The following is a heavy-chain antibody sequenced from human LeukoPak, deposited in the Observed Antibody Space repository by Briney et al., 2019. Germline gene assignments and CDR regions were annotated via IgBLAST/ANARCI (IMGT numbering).Heavy chain of an antibody. CDR1: GGSISSGGYS. CDR2: IYHSGST. Sequence: PSETLSLTCAVSGGSISSGGYSWSWIRQPPGKGLEWIGYIYHSGSTYYNPSLKSRVTMSVDRSKNQFSLKLSSVTAADTAVYYCARVQYYYGSGSYFTIPSYFDYWGQGTLVTVSS. D-gene: IGHD3-10*01. V-gene: IGHV4-30-2*01. J-gene: IGHJ4*02. CDR3: ARVQYYYGSGSYFTIPSYFDY.